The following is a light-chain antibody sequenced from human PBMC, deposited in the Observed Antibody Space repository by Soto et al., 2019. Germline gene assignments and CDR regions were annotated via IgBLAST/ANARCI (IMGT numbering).Light chain of an antibody. J-gene: IGKJ2*01. CDR3: QQYDSYSYT. CDR1: QSIGSW. CDR2: DES. Sequence: DIQMTQSPSTLSASPGDRVTITCRASQSIGSWLAWYQQRPGKAPQLLIFDESNLESGVPSRFSGSGYGAHFTLTITGLQPEDFATYYSQQYDSYSYTFGKGTRLEIK. V-gene: IGKV1-5*01.